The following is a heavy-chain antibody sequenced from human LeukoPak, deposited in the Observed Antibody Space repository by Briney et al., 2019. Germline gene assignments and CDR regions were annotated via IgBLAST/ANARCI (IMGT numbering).Heavy chain of an antibody. D-gene: IGHD3-10*01. V-gene: IGHV4-59*01. CDR2: IYYSGST. Sequence: SETLSLTCTVSGGSITSYYWSWIRQPPGKGLEWIGYIYYSGSTNYNPSLKSRVTISLDTSKNQFSLKLNSVTAADTAVYYCASHYGSGSFYSPFDYWGQGTLVTVSS. CDR3: ASHYGSGSFYSPFDY. CDR1: GGSITSYY. J-gene: IGHJ4*02.